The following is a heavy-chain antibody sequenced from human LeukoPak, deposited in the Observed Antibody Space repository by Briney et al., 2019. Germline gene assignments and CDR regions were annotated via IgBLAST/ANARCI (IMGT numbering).Heavy chain of an antibody. CDR2: IYPGDSDT. V-gene: IGHV5-51*01. CDR3: ARGVMVRGVTGWFDP. D-gene: IGHD3-10*01. J-gene: IGHJ5*02. CDR1: GYSFTSYW. Sequence: GESLQISCKGSGYSFTSYWIGWVRQMPGKGLEWMGIIYPGDSDTRYSPSFQGQVTISADKSISTAYLQWSSLKASDTAMYYCARGVMVRGVTGWFDPWGQGTLVTVSS.